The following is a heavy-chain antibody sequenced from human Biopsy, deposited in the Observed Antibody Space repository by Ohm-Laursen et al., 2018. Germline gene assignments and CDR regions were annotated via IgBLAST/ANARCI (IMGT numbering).Heavy chain of an antibody. CDR2: VNPNSGAT. CDR3: ARDRMTDVFGGPTRTDVFDS. Sequence: SVKVSCKASGYTFSLYHIHWVRQSPGQGLEWMGWVNPNSGATNSAENFRDRVTLTRDTSISAVYIELRRLKSDDAAVYYCARDRMTDVFGGPTRTDVFDSWGQGTPVTVSS. V-gene: IGHV1-2*02. D-gene: IGHD3-10*01. J-gene: IGHJ4*02. CDR1: GYTFSLYH.